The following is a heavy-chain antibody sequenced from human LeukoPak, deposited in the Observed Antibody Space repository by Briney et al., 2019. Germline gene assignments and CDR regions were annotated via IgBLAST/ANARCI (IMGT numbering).Heavy chain of an antibody. J-gene: IGHJ5*02. CDR3: VGVRWFGGSNWFDP. CDR1: GFTFSTSA. Sequence: GGSLRLSCSASGFTFSTSAMHWVRQAPGKGLEYVSAISSNGGSTYYADSVKGRSTISRDNSKNTLHLQMSSLRAEDTAVYYCVGVRWFGGSNWFDPWGQGTLVTVSS. D-gene: IGHD3-10*01. CDR2: ISSNGGST. V-gene: IGHV3-64D*09.